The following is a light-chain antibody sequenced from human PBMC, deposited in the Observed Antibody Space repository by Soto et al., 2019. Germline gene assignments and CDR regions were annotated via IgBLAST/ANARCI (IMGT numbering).Light chain of an antibody. CDR2: EVS. CDR3: SSYAGSNIFYV. J-gene: IGLJ1*01. Sequence: CALTQPPPAWRAAGEAGPLSRPGNTRDFGGYNYVPRYQQPPGQAPKLMIYEVSKRPSGVPDRFSGSKSGNTASLTVSGLQAEDEADYYCSSYAGSNIFYVFGTGTKVTVL. V-gene: IGLV2-8*01. CDR1: TRDFGGYNY.